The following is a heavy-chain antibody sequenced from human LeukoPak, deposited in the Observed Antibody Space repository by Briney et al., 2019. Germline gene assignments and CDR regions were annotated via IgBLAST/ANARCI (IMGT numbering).Heavy chain of an antibody. J-gene: IGHJ1*01. V-gene: IGHV3-66*01. CDR2: IYSGGST. CDR1: GFTFSAYA. D-gene: IGHD2-15*01. Sequence: PGGSLRLSCEASGFTFSAYAMTWVRQAPGKGLEWVSVIYSGGSTFYADSVKGRFTISRDNSKNTLYLQMNSLRAEDTAVYYCASDSYSPEYFQHWGQGTLVTVSS. CDR3: ASDSYSPEYFQH.